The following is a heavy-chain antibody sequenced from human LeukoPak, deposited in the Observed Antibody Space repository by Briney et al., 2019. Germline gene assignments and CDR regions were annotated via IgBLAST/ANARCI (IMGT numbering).Heavy chain of an antibody. CDR3: ATMFGDSSDFDH. V-gene: IGHV4-4*07. Sequence: SETLSLTCTISGGSISLYYWNWIRQPAGKGPEWIGLLHPSGSTTYNPSLESRVTMSLDTSNNRFSLNLTSVTAADTAVYYCATMFGDSSDFDHWGQGILVTVSS. J-gene: IGHJ4*02. CDR2: LHPSGST. D-gene: IGHD3-10*02. CDR1: GGSISLYY.